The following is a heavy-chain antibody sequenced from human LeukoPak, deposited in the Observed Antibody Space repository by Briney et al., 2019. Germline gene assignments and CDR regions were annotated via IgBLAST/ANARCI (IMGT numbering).Heavy chain of an antibody. CDR3: ARHHFDYGDYLTNWFDP. Sequence: PSETLSLTCTVSGGSISSRSYYWGWIRQPPGKGLEWIGSIYYSGSTYYNPSLKSRVTISVDTSKNQFSLKLSSVTAADTAVYYCARHHFDYGDYLTNWFDPWGQGTPVTVSS. V-gene: IGHV4-39*01. D-gene: IGHD4-17*01. CDR2: IYYSGST. CDR1: GGSISSRSYY. J-gene: IGHJ5*02.